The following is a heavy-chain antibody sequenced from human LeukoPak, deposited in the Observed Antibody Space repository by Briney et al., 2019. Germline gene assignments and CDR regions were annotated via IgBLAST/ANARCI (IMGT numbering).Heavy chain of an antibody. CDR2: IYPGDSET. CDR1: GYSFTSYW. CDR3: ARRGYYYGSGSYYIDAFDI. Sequence: GESLKISCKGSGYSFTSYWIGWVRQMPGKGLEWMGIIYPGDSETRFSPSFQGQVTISADKSISTAYLQWSSLKASDTAIYYCARRGYYYGSGSYYIDAFDIWGQGTMVTVSS. V-gene: IGHV5-51*01. D-gene: IGHD3-10*01. J-gene: IGHJ3*02.